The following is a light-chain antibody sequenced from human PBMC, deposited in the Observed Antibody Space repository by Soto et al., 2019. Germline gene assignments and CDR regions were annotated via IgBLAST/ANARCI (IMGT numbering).Light chain of an antibody. Sequence: QSVLTQPPSASGTPGQRVTISCSGSGSNIGTNYVYWYQQLPGSAPKLLIYGNDQWPSGVPDRFSGSKSGTSASLAISGVRSEDEADYYCAAWDNSLSGRLFGGGTQLTVL. CDR1: GSNIGTNY. J-gene: IGLJ3*02. CDR3: AAWDNSLSGRL. CDR2: GND. V-gene: IGLV1-47*01.